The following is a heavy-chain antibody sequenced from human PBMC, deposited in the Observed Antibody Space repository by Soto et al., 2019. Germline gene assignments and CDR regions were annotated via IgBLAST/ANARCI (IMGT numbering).Heavy chain of an antibody. CDR1: GYTFTSYD. CDR2: MNPNSGNT. J-gene: IGHJ6*01. Sequence: QVQLVQSGAEVKKPGASVKVPCKASGYTFTSYDINWVRQATGQGLEWMGWMNPNSGNTGYAQKFQGRVTMTRNTSISTAYMELSSLRSEDTVVYYCSREVTCYGLDVWGQGTTVNLSS. CDR3: SREVTCYGLDV. V-gene: IGHV1-8*01.